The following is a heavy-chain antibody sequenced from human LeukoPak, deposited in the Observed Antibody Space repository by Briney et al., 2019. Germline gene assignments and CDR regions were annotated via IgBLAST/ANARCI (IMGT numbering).Heavy chain of an antibody. CDR3: ARYYYDSSGYHSEYYYYGMDV. CDR2: INHSGST. V-gene: IGHV4-34*01. D-gene: IGHD3-22*01. CDR1: GFTFSNYW. J-gene: IGHJ6*02. Sequence: GSLRLSCAASGFTFSNYWMNWVRQAPGKGLEWIGEINHSGSTNYNPSLKSRVTISVDTSKNQFSLKLSSVTAADTAVYYCARYYYDSSGYHSEYYYYGMDVWGQGTTVTVSS.